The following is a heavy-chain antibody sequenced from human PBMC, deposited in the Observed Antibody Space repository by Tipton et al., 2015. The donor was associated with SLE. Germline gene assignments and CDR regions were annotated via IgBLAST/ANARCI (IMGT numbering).Heavy chain of an antibody. CDR2: IYYSGRT. CDR1: GGSISSSSYY. J-gene: IGHJ4*02. Sequence: TLSLTCTVSGGSISSSSYYWGWIRQPPGKGLEWIGSIYYSGRTYYNPSLKSRVTISVDPYKNQFSLRLSSVTDADPAVYYCASLGELRFLEWVPRYLDYWVQGALVTVSS. V-gene: IGHV4-39*01. D-gene: IGHD3-3*01. CDR3: ASLGELRFLEWVPRYLDY.